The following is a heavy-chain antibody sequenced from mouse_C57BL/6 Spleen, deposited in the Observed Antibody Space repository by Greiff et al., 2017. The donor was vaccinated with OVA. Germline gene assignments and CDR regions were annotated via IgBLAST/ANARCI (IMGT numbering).Heavy chain of an antibody. CDR2: IWSGGST. J-gene: IGHJ4*01. CDR3: ASGYPYYAMDY. CDR1: GFSLTSYG. V-gene: IGHV2-2*01. D-gene: IGHD2-2*01. Sequence: VQLQQSGPGLVQPSQSLSITCTVSGFSLTSYGVHWVRQSPGKGLEWLGVIWSGGSTDYNAAFISRLSISKDNSKSQVFFKMNSLQADDTAIYYCASGYPYYAMDYWGQGTSVTVSS.